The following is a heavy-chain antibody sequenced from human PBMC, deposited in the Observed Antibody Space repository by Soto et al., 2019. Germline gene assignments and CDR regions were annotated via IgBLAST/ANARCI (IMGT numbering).Heavy chain of an antibody. Sequence: GGSLTLSCAASGFNFSSYLMSWVRQAPGKGLEWVANIKQDGSEKYYVDSVKGRFTISRDNAKNSLYLQMNSLRAEDTAVYYCASGPELGSFYFFDFWGQGTLVTVSS. V-gene: IGHV3-7*01. D-gene: IGHD1-26*01. J-gene: IGHJ4*02. CDR1: GFNFSSYL. CDR3: ASGPELGSFYFFDF. CDR2: IKQDGSEK.